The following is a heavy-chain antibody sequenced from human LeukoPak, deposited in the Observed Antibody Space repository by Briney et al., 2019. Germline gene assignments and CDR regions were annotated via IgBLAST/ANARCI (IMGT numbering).Heavy chain of an antibody. J-gene: IGHJ5*02. CDR2: IYYSGST. CDR3: ARHPYYDILTGYPQNWFDP. Sequence: PSQTLSLTCTVSGGSISSGGYYWSWIRQQPGKGQGWIGYIYYSGSTYYNPSLKSRVTISVDTSKNQFSLKLSSVTAADTAVCYCARHPYYDILTGYPQNWFDPWGQGTLVTVSS. CDR1: GGSISSGGYY. D-gene: IGHD3-9*01. V-gene: IGHV4-31*03.